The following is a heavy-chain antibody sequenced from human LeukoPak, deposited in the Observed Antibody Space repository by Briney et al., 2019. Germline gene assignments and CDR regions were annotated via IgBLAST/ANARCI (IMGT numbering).Heavy chain of an antibody. V-gene: IGHV1-2*02. CDR2: INPNSGGT. CDR1: GYTFTGYY. D-gene: IGHD3-10*01. CDR3: ARIPKGSGTFDY. Sequence: GASVKVSCKASGYTFTGYYMHWVRQAPGQGLEWMGWINPNSGGTNYAQKFQGRVTMTRDTSISTAYMELSRLRSDDTAVYYRARIPKGSGTFDYWGQGTLVTVSS. J-gene: IGHJ4*02.